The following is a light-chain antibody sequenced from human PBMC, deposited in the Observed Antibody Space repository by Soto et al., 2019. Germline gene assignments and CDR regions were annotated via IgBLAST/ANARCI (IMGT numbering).Light chain of an antibody. CDR3: QQYGNSPQT. Sequence: EIVLTQSPATLSLSPGERATLSCRASQSVSSNYLAWYQQKPGQAPRLLIYAASSRATGIPDRFSGSGSGTDFTLTISRLEPEDFAVYYCQQYGNSPQTFGQGTKVDNK. CDR1: QSVSSNY. CDR2: AAS. V-gene: IGKV3-20*01. J-gene: IGKJ1*01.